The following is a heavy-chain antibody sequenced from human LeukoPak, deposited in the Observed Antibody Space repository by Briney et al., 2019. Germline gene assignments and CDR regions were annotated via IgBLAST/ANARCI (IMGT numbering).Heavy chain of an antibody. CDR2: ISYDGSNK. CDR3: ARADPSGYYYEWFDP. V-gene: IGHV3-30*03. D-gene: IGHD3-22*01. Sequence: GGSLRLSCAASGFTFSSYGMHWVRQAPGKGLEWVAVISYDGSNKYYADSVKGRFTISRDNSKNTLYLQMNSLRAEDTAVYYCARADPSGYYYEWFDPWGQGTLVTVSS. CDR1: GFTFSSYG. J-gene: IGHJ5*02.